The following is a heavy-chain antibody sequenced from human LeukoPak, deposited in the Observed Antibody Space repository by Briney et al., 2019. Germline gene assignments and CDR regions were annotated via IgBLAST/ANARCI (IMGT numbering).Heavy chain of an antibody. CDR3: AKNWNYDY. J-gene: IGHJ4*02. CDR1: GFTVSSNY. CDR2: IYSGGST. Sequence: GGSLRLSCAASGFTVSSNYMSWVRQPPGKGLEWVSIIYSGGSTYYVDSVKGRFTISRDNSNNTLYLQMNSLRAEDTAVYYCAKNWNYDYWGQGTLVTVSS. V-gene: IGHV3-66*01. D-gene: IGHD1-7*01.